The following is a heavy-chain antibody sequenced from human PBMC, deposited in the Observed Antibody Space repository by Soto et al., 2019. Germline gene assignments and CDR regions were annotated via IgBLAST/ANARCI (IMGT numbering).Heavy chain of an antibody. CDR3: ARGHENCSGGSCYSIWFDP. D-gene: IGHD2-15*01. J-gene: IGHJ5*02. CDR1: GGSFSGYY. Sequence: QVQLQQWGAGLLKPSETLSLTCAVYGGSFSGYYWSWIRQPPGKGLEWIGEINHSGSTNYNPSLKSRVTISVDTSKNQFSLKLSSVTAAETAVYYCARGHENCSGGSCYSIWFDPWGQGTLVTVSS. CDR2: INHSGST. V-gene: IGHV4-34*01.